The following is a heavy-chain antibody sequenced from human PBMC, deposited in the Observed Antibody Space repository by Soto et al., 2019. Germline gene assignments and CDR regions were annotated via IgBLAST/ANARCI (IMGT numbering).Heavy chain of an antibody. D-gene: IGHD2-2*01. J-gene: IGHJ6*02. Sequence: QVQLQESGPGLVKPSETLSLTCTVSGGSISSGPYSWGWIRQPPGEGLEWMGTFHYSENTYYNPTLESIFTVSVDTSKNQFSLKVTSVTVEHTAMYYCARLGGFCTSTSCYGFYGMDVWGQGTTVIVSS. V-gene: IGHV4-39*01. CDR3: ARLGGFCTSTSCYGFYGMDV. CDR2: FHYSENT. CDR1: GGSISSGPYS.